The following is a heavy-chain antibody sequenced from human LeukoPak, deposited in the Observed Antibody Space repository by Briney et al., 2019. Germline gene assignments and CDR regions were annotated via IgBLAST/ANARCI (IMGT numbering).Heavy chain of an antibody. Sequence: GGSLRLSCTTSGFTFSDYTMNWVRQAPGKGLEWVGFIRTKAYGGATEYAASVKGRFTISRDDSKTIAFLQMNSLTTEDTAIYYCARGRRHDVVTMHYFDYWSQGTLVTVSS. CDR2: IRTKAYGGAT. CDR1: GFTFSDYT. D-gene: IGHD2-21*02. J-gene: IGHJ4*02. V-gene: IGHV3-49*04. CDR3: ARGRRHDVVTMHYFDY.